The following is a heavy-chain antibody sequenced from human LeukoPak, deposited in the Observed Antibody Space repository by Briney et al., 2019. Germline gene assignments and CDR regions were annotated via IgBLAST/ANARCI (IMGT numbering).Heavy chain of an antibody. V-gene: IGHV3-33*06. CDR2: IWYDGSNK. CDR3: AKDFLDNRERPYYMDV. J-gene: IGHJ6*03. D-gene: IGHD1-1*01. CDR1: GFTFSSYG. Sequence: QPGRSLRLSCAASGFTFSSYGMHWVRQAPGKGLEWVAVIWYDGSNKYCADSVKGRFTISRDNSKNTLYLQMNSLRAEDTAVYYCAKDFLDNRERPYYMDVWGKGTTVTVSS.